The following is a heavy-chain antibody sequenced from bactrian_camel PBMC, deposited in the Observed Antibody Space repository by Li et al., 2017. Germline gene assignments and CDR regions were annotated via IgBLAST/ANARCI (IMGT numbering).Heavy chain of an antibody. CDR3: AVSRPRSWSNGPCATSADYYH. Sequence: HVQLVESGGGSVQAGGSLKLSCIVSEYLISTRPTCVGWIRQAPGKQREQVAATNNRDTLHYNPSVKGRFTISRDNAKNTLYLQMNSLKPEDTAMYYCAVSRPRSWSNGPCATSADYYHWGHLTHVPVS. J-gene: IGHJ4*01. CDR2: TNNRDTL. CDR1: EYLISTRP. D-gene: IGHD3*01. V-gene: IGHV3S53*01.